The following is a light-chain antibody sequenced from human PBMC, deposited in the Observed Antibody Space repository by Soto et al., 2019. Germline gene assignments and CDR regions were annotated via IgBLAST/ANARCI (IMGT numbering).Light chain of an antibody. J-gene: IGKJ1*01. CDR3: HQRQSWPRT. CDR1: QSVSSIS. V-gene: IGKV3-11*01. CDR2: YTS. Sequence: EIFLTQSPLSLSLSPVEIATLSCRVSQSVSSISLAWYQQKPGQAPRLLIYYTSNRATGIPARFSGSGSGTDFTLTINSLAPEDFAIYYCHQRQSWPRTFGQGTKVDIK.